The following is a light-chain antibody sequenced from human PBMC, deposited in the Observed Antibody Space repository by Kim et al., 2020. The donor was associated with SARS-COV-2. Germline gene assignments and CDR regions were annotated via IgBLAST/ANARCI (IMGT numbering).Light chain of an antibody. J-gene: IGLJ1*01. Sequence: QSITSSCTGTSRDVGGYDYVSWYQQQPGKAPRLIIYDVNKRPAGVSTHFSGSKSGNTASLKISGLRAEDEGDYFCISYTSSNINYVFGTGTKVTVL. CDR3: ISYTSSNINYV. V-gene: IGLV2-14*03. CDR1: SRDVGGYDY. CDR2: DVN.